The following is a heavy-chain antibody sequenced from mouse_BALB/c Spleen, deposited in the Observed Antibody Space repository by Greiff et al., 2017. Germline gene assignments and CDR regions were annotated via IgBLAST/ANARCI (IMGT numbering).Heavy chain of an antibody. J-gene: IGHJ3*01. CDR3: ARDYYGPY. Sequence: EVPVVESGGGLVQPGGSRKLSCAASGFTFSSFGMHWVRQAPEKGLEWVAYISSGSSTIYYADTVKGRFTISRDNPKNTLFLQMTSLRSEDTARFYCARDYYGPYWGQGTLVTVSA. V-gene: IGHV5-17*02. D-gene: IGHD1-1*01. CDR2: ISSGSSTI. CDR1: GFTFSSFG.